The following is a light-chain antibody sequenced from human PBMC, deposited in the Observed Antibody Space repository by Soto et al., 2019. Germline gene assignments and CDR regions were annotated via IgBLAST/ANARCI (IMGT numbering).Light chain of an antibody. Sequence: QMTQSPSSLSASIGDRVTISCQASQDVGNFLNWYQQRPGKAPYLLIYDASNLDSGVSSRFSGSGSGRDFSFTITSLQPDDVATYFCQQYGSLPITFGPGTRLDIK. V-gene: IGKV1-33*01. CDR1: QDVGNF. CDR2: DAS. CDR3: QQYGSLPIT. J-gene: IGKJ5*01.